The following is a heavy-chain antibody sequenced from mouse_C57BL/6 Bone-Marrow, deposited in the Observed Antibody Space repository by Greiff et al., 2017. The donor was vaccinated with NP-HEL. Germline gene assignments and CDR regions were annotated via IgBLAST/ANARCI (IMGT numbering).Heavy chain of an antibody. J-gene: IGHJ1*03. CDR3: AREEYYYGSGYFDV. V-gene: IGHV1-18*01. D-gene: IGHD1-1*01. Sequence: EVQLQQSGPELVKPGASVKIPCKASGYTFTDYNMDWVKQSHGKSLEWIGDINPNNGGTIYNQKFKGKATLTVDKSSSTAYMELRSLTSEDTAVYYCAREEYYYGSGYFDVWGTGTTVTVSS. CDR1: GYTFTDYN. CDR2: INPNNGGT.